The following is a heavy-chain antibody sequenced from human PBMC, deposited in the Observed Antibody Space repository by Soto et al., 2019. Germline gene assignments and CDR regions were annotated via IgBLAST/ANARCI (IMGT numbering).Heavy chain of an antibody. CDR2: IYWDDDK. V-gene: IGHV2-5*02. CDR3: AHLSITMARGVTFYFDY. Sequence: SGPTLVNPTQTLTLTCTLSGFSLSTSGVGVGWIRQPPGKALEWLALIYWDDDKRYSPSLKSRLTITKDTSKNQVVLTMTNMDPVDTATYYCAHLSITMARGVTFYFDYWGQGTLVTVSS. CDR1: GFSLSTSGVG. J-gene: IGHJ4*02. D-gene: IGHD3-10*01.